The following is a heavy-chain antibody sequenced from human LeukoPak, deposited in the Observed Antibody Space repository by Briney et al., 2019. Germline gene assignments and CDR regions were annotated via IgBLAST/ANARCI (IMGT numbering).Heavy chain of an antibody. CDR1: GFTFSNYA. J-gene: IGHJ3*01. CDR2: ISYDGTDK. V-gene: IGHV3-30-3*01. D-gene: IGHD3-10*01. Sequence: HPGRSLRLSCAASGFTFSNYAMHWVRQAPGKGLEWVALISYDGTDKNYADSVKGRFTISRDISKNTLFLQMNSLKVEDTAVYYCARSVRGVIADAYVWGQGTMVAVSS. CDR3: ARSVRGVIADAYV.